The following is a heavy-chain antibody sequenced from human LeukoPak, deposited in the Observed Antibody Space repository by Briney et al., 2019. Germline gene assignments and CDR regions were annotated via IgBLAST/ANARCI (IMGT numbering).Heavy chain of an antibody. CDR1: GGSISSSCYY. CDR2: IYYSGST. J-gene: IGHJ4*02. CDR3: ARRDGYNKDFDY. D-gene: IGHD5-24*01. V-gene: IGHV4-39*01. Sequence: SETLSLTCTVSGGSISSSCYYWGWIRQPPGKGLEWIGTIYYSGSTYYTPSLKTRVTISVDTSKNQFSLRLSSVTAADTAVFYCARRDGYNKDFDYWGQGTLVTVSS.